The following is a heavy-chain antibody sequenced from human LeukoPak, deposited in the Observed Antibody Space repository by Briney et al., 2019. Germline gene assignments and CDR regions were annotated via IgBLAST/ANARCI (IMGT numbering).Heavy chain of an antibody. Sequence: ETLSLTCAVYGGSFSGYYWSWVRQAPGKGLEWVANIKQDGSEKYYVDSVKGRFTISRDNAKNSLYLQMNSLRAEDTAVYYCTRASGSYYEYYSDYWGQGTLVTVSS. CDR1: GGSFSGYY. CDR2: IKQDGSEK. CDR3: TRASGSYYEYYSDY. D-gene: IGHD1-26*01. V-gene: IGHV3-7*03. J-gene: IGHJ4*02.